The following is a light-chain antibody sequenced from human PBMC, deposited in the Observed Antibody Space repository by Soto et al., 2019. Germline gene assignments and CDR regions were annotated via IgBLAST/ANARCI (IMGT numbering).Light chain of an antibody. V-gene: IGKV1-5*01. CDR2: DVS. CDR3: QQYNTFWT. Sequence: GDRVTITCRASQSISNWLAWYQQKPGKAPKLLIYDVSSLQNGVPSRFSGSGSGTEFTLTISSLQPDDSATYYCQQYNTFWTFGQGTKVDIK. CDR1: QSISNW. J-gene: IGKJ1*01.